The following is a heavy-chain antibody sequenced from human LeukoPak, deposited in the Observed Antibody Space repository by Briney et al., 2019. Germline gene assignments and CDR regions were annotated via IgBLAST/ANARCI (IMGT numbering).Heavy chain of an antibody. CDR2: IYYSGST. V-gene: IGHV4-39*01. Sequence: SETLSLTCTVSGGSISSSIYYWGWIRQPPGKGLEWIGSIYYSGSTYYNPSLKSRVTISVDTSKNQFSLKLSSVTAADTAVYYCARPDYYGSGSFDYWGQGTLVTVSS. J-gene: IGHJ4*02. CDR3: ARPDYYGSGSFDY. CDR1: GGSISSSIYY. D-gene: IGHD3-10*01.